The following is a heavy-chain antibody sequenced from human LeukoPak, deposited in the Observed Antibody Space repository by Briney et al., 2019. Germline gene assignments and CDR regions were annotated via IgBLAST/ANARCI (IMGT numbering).Heavy chain of an antibody. CDR1: GYTFTSYG. J-gene: IGHJ4*02. V-gene: IGHV1-18*01. Sequence: ASVKVSCKASGYTFTSYGISWVRQAPGQGLEWMGWISAYNGNTNYAQKLQGRVTMTTDTSTSTAYMELRSLRSDDTAVYYCARSHSGGYDFWSGYCFDYWGQGTLVTVSS. D-gene: IGHD3-3*01. CDR2: ISAYNGNT. CDR3: ARSHSGGYDFWSGYCFDY.